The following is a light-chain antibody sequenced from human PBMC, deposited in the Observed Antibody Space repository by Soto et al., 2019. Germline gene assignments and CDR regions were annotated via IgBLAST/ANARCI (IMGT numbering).Light chain of an antibody. J-gene: IGKJ5*01. CDR1: QTISRW. CDR3: HSRA. V-gene: IGKV1-5*01. Sequence: DIQLTQTPSTLSASVGDEVTITCRASQTISRWLALYQQKPGXAPKLLIYDASTLESGVPSRFSGSGSETEFTLTISRLQPDDFTTYFCHSRAFGQGTRLEIK. CDR2: DAS.